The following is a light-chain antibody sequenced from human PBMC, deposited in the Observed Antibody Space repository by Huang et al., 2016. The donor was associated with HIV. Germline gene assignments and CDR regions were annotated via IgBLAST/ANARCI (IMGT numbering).Light chain of an antibody. V-gene: IGKV4-1*01. CDR2: WAS. Sequence: DIVMTQSPDSLAMSLGERATIHCKSSQSVLYSSNNKNYLAWYQQKPGQPPKLLIYWASTRESGVPDRFSGSGSGTDFTLTISSLQAEDVAVYYCQQYDSSPPTFGQGTKVEIK. J-gene: IGKJ1*01. CDR1: QSVLYSSNNKNY. CDR3: QQYDSSPPT.